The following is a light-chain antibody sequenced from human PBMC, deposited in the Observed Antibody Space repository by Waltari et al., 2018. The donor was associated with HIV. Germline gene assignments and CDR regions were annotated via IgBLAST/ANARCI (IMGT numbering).Light chain of an antibody. CDR3: QRYYDYPRT. J-gene: IGKJ2*01. CDR2: ATS. Sequence: AIRMTQSPSSFSASTGDRVTITCRASQNISSFLAWYQQKPGKAPKVLIYATSTLQSGVPSRFVGSGSGTDFSLTINCLQSEDFALYYCQRYYDYPRTFGQGTHLAIK. CDR1: QNISSF. V-gene: IGKV1-8*01.